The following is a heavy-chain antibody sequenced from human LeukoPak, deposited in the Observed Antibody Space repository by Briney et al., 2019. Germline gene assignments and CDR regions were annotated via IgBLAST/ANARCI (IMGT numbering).Heavy chain of an antibody. V-gene: IGHV4-4*02. CDR3: ARDWAGDGYYHGFDV. CDR1: GGSISSSNW. CDR2: IYHGGNT. Sequence: PSGTLSLTCAVSGGSISSSNWWSWVRQPPGKGLEWIGKIYHGGNTNYNPSLKSRVTISVDKSKNQFSLKLSSVTAADTAIYYCARDWAGDGYYHGFDVWGQGTMVTVS. J-gene: IGHJ3*01. D-gene: IGHD3-22*01.